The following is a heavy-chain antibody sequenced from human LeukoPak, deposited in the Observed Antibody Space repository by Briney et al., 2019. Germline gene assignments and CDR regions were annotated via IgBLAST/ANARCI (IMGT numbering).Heavy chain of an antibody. V-gene: IGHV4-28*01. CDR3: ARNQAVAANRGASDV. CDR2: IYYNGNT. D-gene: IGHD6-19*01. Sequence: PSETLSLTCAVSGYSISSNNWWAWVRQPPGNGLEWIGYIYYNGNTYYNPYNPSLTSRVTMSVDMSKNQFSLKLDSVTEIDTAMYYCARNQAVAANRGASDVWGQGTMVTVSS. CDR1: GYSISSNNW. J-gene: IGHJ3*01.